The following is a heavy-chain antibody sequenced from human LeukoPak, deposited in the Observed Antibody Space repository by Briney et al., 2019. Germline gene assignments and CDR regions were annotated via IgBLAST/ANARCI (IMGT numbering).Heavy chain of an antibody. V-gene: IGHV4-59*01. CDR1: GGSINTYF. D-gene: IGHD4-23*01. CDR2: MYDTGST. J-gene: IGHJ4*02. CDR3: ARGTLQWYFDY. Sequence: PSETLSLTCTVSGGSINTYFWTWIRQPPGKGLEWIGYMYDTGSTSYNPSLKSRVTISADTSKNHFSLKLSSVTAADTAMYYCARGTLQWYFDYWGQGTLVTVSS.